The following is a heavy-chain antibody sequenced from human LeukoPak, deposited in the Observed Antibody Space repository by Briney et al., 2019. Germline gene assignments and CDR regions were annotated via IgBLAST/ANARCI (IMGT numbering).Heavy chain of an antibody. D-gene: IGHD5-12*01. Sequence: PSETLSLTCAVSGGSISSSNWWSWVRQPPGKGLEWIGEIYHSGSTSYNPSFKSRVTISVDKSKNQLSLKLSSVTAADTAVYYCARRYSGYDEYFDYWGQGTLVTVSS. V-gene: IGHV4-4*02. CDR2: IYHSGST. CDR1: GGSISSSNW. J-gene: IGHJ4*02. CDR3: ARRYSGYDEYFDY.